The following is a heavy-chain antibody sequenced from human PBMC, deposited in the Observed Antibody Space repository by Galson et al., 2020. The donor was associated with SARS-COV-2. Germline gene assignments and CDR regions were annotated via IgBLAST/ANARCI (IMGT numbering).Heavy chain of an antibody. D-gene: IGHD1-20*01. J-gene: IGHJ4*02. V-gene: IGHV2-70*11. CDR3: ARQYNALSGASDH. CDR1: GFSLSTSGMC. Sequence: SGSTLVKPTQTLTLACTFSGFSLSTSGMCVNWIRQPPGKALEWLARIDWDDDKYYSTSLKTRLTISKDTSKNQVVLIMTNMDPMDTATYYCARQYNALSGASDHWGQGTLVTVSS. CDR2: IDWDDDK.